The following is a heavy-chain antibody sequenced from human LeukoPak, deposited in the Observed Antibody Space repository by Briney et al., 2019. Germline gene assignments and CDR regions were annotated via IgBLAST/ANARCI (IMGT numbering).Heavy chain of an antibody. D-gene: IGHD1-26*01. V-gene: IGHV1-69*13. CDR1: GGTFSSYA. Sequence: ASVKVSCKASGGTFSSYAISWVRQAPGQGLEWMGGIIPIFGTANYAQKFQGRVTITADESTSTAYMELSSLRSEDTAVYYCARDPASGSYSLDDYWGQGTLVTVSS. CDR3: ARDPASGSYSLDDY. CDR2: IIPIFGTA. J-gene: IGHJ4*02.